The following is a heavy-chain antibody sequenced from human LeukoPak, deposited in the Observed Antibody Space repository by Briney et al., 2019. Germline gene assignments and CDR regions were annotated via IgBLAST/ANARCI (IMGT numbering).Heavy chain of an antibody. Sequence: LSLTCAVYGGSFSGYYWSWIRQPPGKGLEWIGEINHSGSTNYNPSLKSRVTISVDTSKNQFSLKLSSVTAADTAVYYCARGRGDCSSTSCSRPHHWFDPWGQGTLVTVSS. J-gene: IGHJ5*02. D-gene: IGHD2-2*01. CDR3: ARGRGDCSSTSCSRPHHWFDP. CDR1: GGSFSGYY. V-gene: IGHV4-34*01. CDR2: INHSGST.